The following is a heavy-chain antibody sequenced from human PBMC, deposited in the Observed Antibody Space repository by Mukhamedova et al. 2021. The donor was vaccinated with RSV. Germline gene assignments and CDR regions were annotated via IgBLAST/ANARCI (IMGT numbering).Heavy chain of an antibody. J-gene: IGHJ5*02. CDR3: ARLGYCSISSCYKSDWEGFDP. CDR2: IFPGDFDT. D-gene: IGHD2-2*02. V-gene: IGHV5-51*01. Sequence: EYMGMIFPGDFDTRYSPSFQGQVTISADKSISTAYLQWSSLKASDTAMYYCARLGYCSISSCYKSDWEGFDPWGQGTLVIVSS.